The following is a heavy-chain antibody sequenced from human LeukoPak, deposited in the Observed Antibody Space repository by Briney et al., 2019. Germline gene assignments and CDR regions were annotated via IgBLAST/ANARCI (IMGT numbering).Heavy chain of an antibody. CDR2: ISAYNGNT. D-gene: IGHD3-16*01. V-gene: IGHV1-18*04. CDR3: ARDRGDNFDY. Sequence: ASVKVSCKASGYTFTGYYMHWVRQAPGQGLEWMGWISAYNGNTNYAQKLQGRVTMTTDTSTSTAYMELRSLRSDDTAVYYCARDRGDNFDYWGQGTLVTVSS. J-gene: IGHJ4*02. CDR1: GYTFTGYY.